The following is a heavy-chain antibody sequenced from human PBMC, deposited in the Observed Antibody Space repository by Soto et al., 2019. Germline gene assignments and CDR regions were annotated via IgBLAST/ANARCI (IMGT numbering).Heavy chain of an antibody. CDR1: DASITSYY. CDR2: IYTSGST. Sequence: SHTCPVSDASITSYYWCWVWEPAGMGLEWIGRIYTSGSTNHNPSLKSRVTMSVDTSKNQFSLKLSSVTAADTAAYYCARAGLRMVRGVINAFDIWGQGTMVTVSS. D-gene: IGHD3-10*01. CDR3: ARAGLRMVRGVINAFDI. V-gene: IGHV4-4*07. J-gene: IGHJ3*02.